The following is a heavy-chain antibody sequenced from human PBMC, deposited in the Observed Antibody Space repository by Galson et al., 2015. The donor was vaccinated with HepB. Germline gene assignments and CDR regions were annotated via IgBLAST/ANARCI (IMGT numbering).Heavy chain of an antibody. Sequence: SVKVSCKVSGYTFSTYSVTWVRQAPGQGLEWMGWISAYNRKTNYAQKFQGRVSMTTDTSTSTVYMELRRLRSDGTAIYYCARGALVVGVAATLNNWFDPWGQGTLVTVSS. CDR1: GYTFSTYS. J-gene: IGHJ5*02. CDR2: ISAYNRKT. D-gene: IGHD2-15*01. V-gene: IGHV1-18*01. CDR3: ARGALVVGVAATLNNWFDP.